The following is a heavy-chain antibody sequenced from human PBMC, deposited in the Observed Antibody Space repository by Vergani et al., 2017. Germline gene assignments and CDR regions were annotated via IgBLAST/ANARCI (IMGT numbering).Heavy chain of an antibody. CDR2: IYYSGST. CDR3: ARLIAANYFDY. Sequence: QVQLQQWGAGLLKPSETLSLTCAVYGGSFSGYYWSWIRQPPGKGLEWIGSIYYSGSTYYNPSLKSRVTISVDTSKNQFSLKLSSVTAADTAVYYCARLIAANYFDYWGQGTLVTVSS. J-gene: IGHJ4*02. D-gene: IGHD6-25*01. V-gene: IGHV4-34*01. CDR1: GGSFSGYY.